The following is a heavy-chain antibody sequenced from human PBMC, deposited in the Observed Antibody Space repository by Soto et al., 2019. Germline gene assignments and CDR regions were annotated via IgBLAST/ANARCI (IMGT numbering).Heavy chain of an antibody. D-gene: IGHD6-19*01. CDR2: ISHDGSST. CDR3: TSLSVAVDYFAFDI. V-gene: IGHV3-74*01. J-gene: IGHJ3*02. Sequence: EVQLVESGGGLIQPGGSLRLSCTASGFPFSDLWMHWVRQAPGKGLEWVSRISHDGSSTSHADSVRGRFSISTDKAKNTVYMQMNSLRAEDTAVYYCTSLSVAVDYFAFDIWGQGTVVTVS. CDR1: GFPFSDLW.